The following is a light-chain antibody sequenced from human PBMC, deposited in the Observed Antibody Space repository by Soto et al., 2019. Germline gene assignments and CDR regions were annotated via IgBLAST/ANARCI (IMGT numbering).Light chain of an antibody. CDR3: SSYAGAVV. Sequence: QYALTQPASVSGSPGQSITISCTRISSNVGSYNLVSWYQHPPGKAPKLIIYEGSERPPGVSNRFSGAQSGHTASLTISGLQAEDEADYYCSSYAGAVVFGGGTKLTVL. CDR1: SSNVGSYNL. CDR2: EGS. V-gene: IGLV2-23*01. J-gene: IGLJ2*01.